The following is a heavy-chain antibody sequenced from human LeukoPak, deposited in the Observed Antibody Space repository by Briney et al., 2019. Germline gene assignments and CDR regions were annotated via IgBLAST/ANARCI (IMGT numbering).Heavy chain of an antibody. CDR3: ARAPYCSSTSCYVAVTPWFDP. J-gene: IGHJ5*02. CDR2: INPNSGGT. CDR1: GYTFTGYY. V-gene: IGHV1-2*02. D-gene: IGHD2-2*01. Sequence: GASVKVSCKASGYTFTGYYMHWVRQAPGRGHEWMGWINPNSGGTNYAQKFQGRVTMTRDTSISTAYMELSRLRSDDTAVYYCARAPYCSSTSCYVAVTPWFDPWGQGTLVTVSS.